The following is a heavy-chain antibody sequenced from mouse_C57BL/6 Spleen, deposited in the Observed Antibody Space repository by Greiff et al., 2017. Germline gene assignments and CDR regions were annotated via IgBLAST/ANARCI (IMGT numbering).Heavy chain of an antibody. Sequence: EVKLVESEGGLVQPGSSMKLSCTASGFTFSDYYMAWVRQVPEKGLEWVANINSDGSSTYYLDSLKSRFIISRDNAKNILYLQMSSLKSEDTATYYCAREYSNLDAMDYWGQGTSVTVSS. J-gene: IGHJ4*01. D-gene: IGHD2-5*01. V-gene: IGHV5-16*01. CDR2: INSDGSST. CDR1: GFTFSDYY. CDR3: AREYSNLDAMDY.